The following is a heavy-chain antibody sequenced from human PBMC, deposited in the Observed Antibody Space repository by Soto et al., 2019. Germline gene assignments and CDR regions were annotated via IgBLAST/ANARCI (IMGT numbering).Heavy chain of an antibody. Sequence: PGESLKISCNGSGYSFTSNWITWVRQMPGKGLEWMGRIDPRDSYTNYSPSFQGHVTISADKSINTAYVQWSSLKASDTAMYYCARCSLITSGGTCEPDYWGQGTLVTVYS. CDR2: IDPRDSYT. CDR3: ARCSLITSGGTCEPDY. J-gene: IGHJ4*02. V-gene: IGHV5-10-1*01. D-gene: IGHD2-15*01. CDR1: GYSFTSNW.